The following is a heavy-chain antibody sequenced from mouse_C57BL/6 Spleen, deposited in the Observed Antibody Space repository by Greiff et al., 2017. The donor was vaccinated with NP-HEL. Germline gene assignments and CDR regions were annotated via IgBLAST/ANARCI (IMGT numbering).Heavy chain of an antibody. CDR1: GYAFTNYL. V-gene: IGHV1-54*01. Sequence: QVQLQQSGAELVRPGTSVKVSCKASGYAFTNYLIEWVKQRPGQGLEWIGVINPGSGGTNYNEKFKGKATLTADKSSRTAYMQLSSLTSEDSAVYFCARAGSSERDYVDYWGQGTTLTVSS. CDR2: INPGSGGT. CDR3: ARAGSSERDYVDY. D-gene: IGHD1-1*01. J-gene: IGHJ2*01.